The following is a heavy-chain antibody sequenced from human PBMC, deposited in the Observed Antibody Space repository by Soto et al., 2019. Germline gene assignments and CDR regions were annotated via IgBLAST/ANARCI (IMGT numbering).Heavy chain of an antibody. CDR1: GFSLSNARMG. CDR3: ARTPLYSSSWYYYYYGMDV. CDR2: IFSNDEK. V-gene: IGHV2-26*01. J-gene: IGHJ6*02. Sequence: QVTLKESGPVLVKPTETLTLTCTVSGFSLSNARMGVSWIRQPPGKALEWLAHIFSNDEKSYSTSLKSRLTISTDTTKSQLVLTLTNMTPVDTATYYCARTPLYSSSWYYYYYGMDVWGQGTTVTVSS. D-gene: IGHD6-13*01.